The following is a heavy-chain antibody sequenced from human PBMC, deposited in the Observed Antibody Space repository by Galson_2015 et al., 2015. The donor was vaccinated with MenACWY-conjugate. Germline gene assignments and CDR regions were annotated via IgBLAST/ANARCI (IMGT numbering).Heavy chain of an antibody. Sequence: SLRLSCAASGFTLSSYSMNWVRQAPGKGLEWVSSISSSSSYIYYADSVKGRFTISRDNAKNSLYLQMNSLRAEDTAVYYCARDLYAAAGTGLDYWGQGTLVTVSS. CDR3: ARDLYAAAGTGLDY. J-gene: IGHJ4*02. D-gene: IGHD6-13*01. V-gene: IGHV3-21*01. CDR1: GFTLSSYS. CDR2: ISSSSSYI.